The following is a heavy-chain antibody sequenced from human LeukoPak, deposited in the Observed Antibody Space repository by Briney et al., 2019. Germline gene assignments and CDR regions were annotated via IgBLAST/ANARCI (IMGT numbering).Heavy chain of an antibody. V-gene: IGHV3-48*01. CDR3: AKGLAGPFDY. D-gene: IGHD2-21*01. Sequence: GGSLRLSCAASGFTFSSYSMNWVRQAPGKGLEWVSYISSSSSTIYYADSVKGRFTISRDNSKNTLYLQMNGLRAEDTAVYYCAKGLAGPFDYWGQGTLVTVSS. J-gene: IGHJ4*02. CDR2: ISSSSSTI. CDR1: GFTFSSYS.